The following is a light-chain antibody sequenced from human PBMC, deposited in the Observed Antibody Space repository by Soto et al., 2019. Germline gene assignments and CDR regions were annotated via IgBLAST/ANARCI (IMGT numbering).Light chain of an antibody. CDR2: AAS. CDR1: QSISSY. J-gene: IGKJ3*01. V-gene: IGKV3-11*01. CDR3: QQHSDWTAFT. Sequence: EIVLTQSPATLSLSPGERATLSCRASQSISSYLAWYQQKPGQAPRLLIYAASKKSTGIPARFSGSGSGTDFTLPTTSLQPEDFAVYYCQQHSDWTAFTFGPGTKVDMK.